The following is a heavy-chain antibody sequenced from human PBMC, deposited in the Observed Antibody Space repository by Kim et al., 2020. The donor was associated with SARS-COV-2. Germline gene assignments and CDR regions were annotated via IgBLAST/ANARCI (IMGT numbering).Heavy chain of an antibody. J-gene: IGHJ4*02. V-gene: IGHV3-23*01. Sequence: DAVRGRFTISRDNSKHTLYLQMDSLRGEDTAVYYCAEDLLYVSGRGYFDSWGQGVLVTVSS. CDR3: AEDLLYVSGRGYFDS. D-gene: IGHD3-10*01.